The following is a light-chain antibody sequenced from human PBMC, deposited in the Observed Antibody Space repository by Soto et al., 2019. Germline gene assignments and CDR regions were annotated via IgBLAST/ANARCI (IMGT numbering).Light chain of an antibody. Sequence: EIVLTQSPGTLSLSPGERATLSCRASQSVSSSYLAWYQQKPGLAPRHLIYGASSRATGIPDRFSGSGSGTDFTLTIIRLEPEDFAVYYCQQYGSSLITFGQGTRLEIK. CDR2: GAS. J-gene: IGKJ5*01. CDR1: QSVSSSY. V-gene: IGKV3-20*01. CDR3: QQYGSSLIT.